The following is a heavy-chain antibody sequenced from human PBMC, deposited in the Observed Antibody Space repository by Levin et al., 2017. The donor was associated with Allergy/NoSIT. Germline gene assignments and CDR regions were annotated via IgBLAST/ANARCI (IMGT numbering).Heavy chain of an antibody. CDR2: INAGNGNT. Sequence: EASVKVSCKATGYVFTSYGIHWVRQAPGQRLEWMGWINAGNGNTKYSQKFQGRVTITRDTSASTAYMELNRLTSEDTSVYYCASVIGSTAYLDYWGPGTLVTVSS. J-gene: IGHJ4*01. CDR3: ASVIGSTAYLDY. V-gene: IGHV1-3*01. CDR1: GYVFTSYG. D-gene: IGHD3-10*01.